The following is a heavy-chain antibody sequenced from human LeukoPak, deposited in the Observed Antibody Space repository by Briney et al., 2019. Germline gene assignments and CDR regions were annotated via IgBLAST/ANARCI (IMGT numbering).Heavy chain of an antibody. V-gene: IGHV3-74*01. CDR3: ARDEDIAVAAHYYYYGMDV. Sequence: GGSLRLSCAASGFTFSSYWMHWVRPAPGKGLVRVSRINSDGSSTSYADSVKGRFTISRDNAKNTLYLQMNSPRAEDTAVYYCARDEDIAVAAHYYYYGMDVWGQGTTVTVSS. CDR2: INSDGSST. D-gene: IGHD6-19*01. J-gene: IGHJ6*02. CDR1: GFTFSSYW.